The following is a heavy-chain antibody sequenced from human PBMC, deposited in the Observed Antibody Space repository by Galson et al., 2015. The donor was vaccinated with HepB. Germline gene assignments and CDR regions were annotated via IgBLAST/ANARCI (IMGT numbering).Heavy chain of an antibody. J-gene: IGHJ6*02. Sequence: SVKVSCKASGGTFSSYAISWVRQAPGQGLEWMGGIIPIFGTANYAQKFQGRVTITADKSTSTAYMELSSLRSEDTAVYYCARGGYSGYDLYGMDVWGQGTTVTVSS. CDR3: ARGGYSGYDLYGMDV. V-gene: IGHV1-69*06. CDR2: IIPIFGTA. CDR1: GGTFSSYA. D-gene: IGHD5-12*01.